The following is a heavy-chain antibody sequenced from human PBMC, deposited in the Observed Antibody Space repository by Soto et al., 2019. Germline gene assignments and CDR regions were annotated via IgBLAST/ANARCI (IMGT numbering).Heavy chain of an antibody. CDR3: TRAHYGSGIFYAPYYYLPRGDF. Sequence: PGGSLRLSCAASGFTFSGSAMHWVRQASWKGLEWVGRIRSKANSYATAYAASVKGRFTISRDDSKNTAYLQMNSLKTEDTAVYYCTRAHYGSGIFYAPYYYLPRGDFRAKGTTVPSSS. CDR2: IRSKANSYAT. J-gene: IGHJ6*04. D-gene: IGHD3-10*01. CDR1: GFTFSGSA. V-gene: IGHV3-73*01.